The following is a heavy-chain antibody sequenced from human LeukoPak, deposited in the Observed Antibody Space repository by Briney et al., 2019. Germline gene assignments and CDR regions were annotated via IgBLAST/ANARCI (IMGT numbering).Heavy chain of an antibody. V-gene: IGHV3-74*01. D-gene: IGHD1-7*01. J-gene: IGHJ4*02. CDR3: ARVPRELFGLDY. Sequence: GGSLRLSCAASGFTFSSYWMHWVRHTPGKGLVWVSRINSDGSSTSYADSVKGRFTISRDNAKNTLFLQMNSLRVEDTAVYYCARVPRELFGLDYWGQGTLVTVSS. CDR2: INSDGSST. CDR1: GFTFSSYW.